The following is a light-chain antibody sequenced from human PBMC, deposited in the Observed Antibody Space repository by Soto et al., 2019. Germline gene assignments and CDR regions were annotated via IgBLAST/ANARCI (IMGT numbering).Light chain of an antibody. Sequence: DIPMTQSPSTLSASVGDRVTITCRASQSISSWLAWYQQKPGKAPKLLIYDASSLESGVPSRFSGSGSGTEFTLTISSLQPDDFATYYCQQYNSYPVTFGQGNKLDIK. CDR3: QQYNSYPVT. V-gene: IGKV1-5*01. CDR1: QSISSW. CDR2: DAS. J-gene: IGKJ2*01.